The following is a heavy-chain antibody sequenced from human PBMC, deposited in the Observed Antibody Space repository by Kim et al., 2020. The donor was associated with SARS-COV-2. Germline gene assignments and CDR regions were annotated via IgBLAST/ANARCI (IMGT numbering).Heavy chain of an antibody. CDR1: GFTVNRYY. D-gene: IGHD2-8*02. J-gene: IGHJ5*02. CDR3: AKGGGVRVSPFYA. Sequence: GGSLRLSCAASGFTVNRYYMRWVRQAPGKGLEWVSLIYHGGRNIYDADSERGRFTVSRDNYKNTLYQQMNILRAEDTAVYYCAKGGGVRVSPFYALGQG. V-gene: IGHV3-30*18. CDR2: IYHGGRNI.